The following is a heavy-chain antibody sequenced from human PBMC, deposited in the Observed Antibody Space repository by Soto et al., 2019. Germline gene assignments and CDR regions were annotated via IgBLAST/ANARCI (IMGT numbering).Heavy chain of an antibody. CDR1: GGSFSGYY. CDR2: INHSGST. V-gene: IGHV4-34*01. Sequence: QVQLQQWGAGLLKPSETLSITCAVYGGSFSGYYWSWIRQPPGKGLEWIGEINHSGSTNYNPSLKSRVTISVDTSKNRFSLKLSSVTAADTAVYYCARGRTKQLVRGCAFDIWGQGTMVTVSS. J-gene: IGHJ3*02. D-gene: IGHD6-13*01. CDR3: ARGRTKQLVRGCAFDI.